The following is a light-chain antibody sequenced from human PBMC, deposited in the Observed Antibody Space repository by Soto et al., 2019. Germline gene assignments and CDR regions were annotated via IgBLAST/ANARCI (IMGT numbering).Light chain of an antibody. CDR3: HQYNNWPPWT. Sequence: EIVRTQSPATLSVSPGERATLSCRASQSVSSNLAWYQQKPGQAPRLLIYGASTRATGIPARFSGSGSGTEFTLTISSLQSEDCAVYYCHQYNNWPPWTFGQGNTVEIK. J-gene: IGKJ1*01. CDR2: GAS. V-gene: IGKV3-15*01. CDR1: QSVSSN.